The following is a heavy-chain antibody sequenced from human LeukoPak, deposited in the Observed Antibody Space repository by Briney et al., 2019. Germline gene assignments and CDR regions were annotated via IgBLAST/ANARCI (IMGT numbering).Heavy chain of an antibody. D-gene: IGHD3-22*01. CDR2: IHPSGML. CDR3: SRGLDSRKLGY. V-gene: IGHV4-31*03. Sequence: TLSLTCTASGASFNSDDQYWNWIRQSPGRGLEWIGSIHPSGMLYNNPSLESRVTMSRDTSKNQFSLNLNSVTAADTAVYFCSRGLDSRKLGYWGQGILVTVSS. CDR1: GASFNSDDQY. J-gene: IGHJ4*02.